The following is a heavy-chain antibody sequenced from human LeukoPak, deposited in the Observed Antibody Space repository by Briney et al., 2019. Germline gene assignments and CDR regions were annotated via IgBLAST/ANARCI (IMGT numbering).Heavy chain of an antibody. CDR3: AKGASTFGGVIVDFDY. V-gene: IGHV3-23*01. CDR1: GLIFSSYA. Sequence: PGGSLRLSCAASGLIFSSYAMTWVRQAPGKGLEWVSAISGSGGSTYYADSVKGRFTISRDNSKNTLYLQMNSLRAEDTAVYYCAKGASTFGGVIVDFDYWGQGTLVTVSS. CDR2: ISGSGGST. J-gene: IGHJ4*02. D-gene: IGHD3-16*02.